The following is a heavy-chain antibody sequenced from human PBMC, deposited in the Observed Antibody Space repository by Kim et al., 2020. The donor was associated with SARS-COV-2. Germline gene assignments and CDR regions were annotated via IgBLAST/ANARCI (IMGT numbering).Heavy chain of an antibody. V-gene: IGHV3-7*01. CDR1: GLTFSSYW. D-gene: IGHD6-6*01. Sequence: WGSLRLSCAASGLTFSSYWMSWVRQAPGQGLECVATIKPDGSQKYYVDSVKARFTISKDNAKNSLYLQMDSLRAEDTAVYYCATQFGRPDHYWGQGPLVT. CDR3: ATQFGRPDHY. CDR2: IKPDGSQK. J-gene: IGHJ4*02.